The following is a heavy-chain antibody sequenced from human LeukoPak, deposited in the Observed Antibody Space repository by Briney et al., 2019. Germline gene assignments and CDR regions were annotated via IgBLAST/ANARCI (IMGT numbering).Heavy chain of an antibody. CDR1: GFTFRNHG. CDR3: VRGVGVSRFNYFDP. J-gene: IGHJ5*02. D-gene: IGHD1-26*01. Sequence: GGSLRLSCAASGFTFRNHGMHWVRQAPGKGLEWVAVIWYDASNKYYADSVKGRFTISRDNSKNTLYLQMNSLRDDDTAVYYCVRGVGVSRFNYFDPWGQGTLVTVSS. V-gene: IGHV3-33*08. CDR2: IWYDASNK.